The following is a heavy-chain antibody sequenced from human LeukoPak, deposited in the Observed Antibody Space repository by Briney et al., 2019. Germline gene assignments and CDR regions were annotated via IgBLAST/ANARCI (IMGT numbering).Heavy chain of an antibody. D-gene: IGHD4-11*01. CDR3: ARGLSNYVQNWFDP. Sequence: GGSLRLSCAASGFIFSSYSINWVRQAPGKGLEWVSSISSSSSYIYYADSVKGRFTISRDNAKNSLYLQMNSLRAEDTAVYYCARGLSNYVQNWFDPWGQGTLVTVSS. V-gene: IGHV3-21*01. CDR1: GFIFSSYS. J-gene: IGHJ5*02. CDR2: ISSSSSYI.